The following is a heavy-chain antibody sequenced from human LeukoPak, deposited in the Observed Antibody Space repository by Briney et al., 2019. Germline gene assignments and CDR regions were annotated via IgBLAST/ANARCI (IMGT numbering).Heavy chain of an antibody. Sequence: ASVKVSCKASGYTFSSYPISWVRQAPGQGLEWMGRITTYNGNTNYAQKLQGRVTMTTDTSTSTAYMDLRGLRSDDTAVYYCARGYDYGDYVGDFDYWGQGTLVTVSS. CDR1: GYTFSSYP. CDR3: ARGYDYGDYVGDFDY. CDR2: ITTYNGNT. V-gene: IGHV1-18*01. D-gene: IGHD4-17*01. J-gene: IGHJ4*02.